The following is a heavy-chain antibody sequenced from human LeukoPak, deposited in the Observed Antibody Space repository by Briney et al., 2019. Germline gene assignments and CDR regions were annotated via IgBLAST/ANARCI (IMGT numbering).Heavy chain of an antibody. V-gene: IGHV4-30-4*01. CDR2: IYYSGST. CDR3: ARRLFGVWFGEPIRGGDDAFDI. Sequence: SQTLSLTCTVSGGSISSGDYYWSWIRQPPGKGLEWIGYIYYSGSTYYNPSLKSRVTISVDTSKNQFSLKLSSVTAADTAVYYCARRLFGVWFGEPIRGGDDAFDIWGQGTMVTVSS. J-gene: IGHJ3*02. D-gene: IGHD3-10*01. CDR1: GGSISSGDYY.